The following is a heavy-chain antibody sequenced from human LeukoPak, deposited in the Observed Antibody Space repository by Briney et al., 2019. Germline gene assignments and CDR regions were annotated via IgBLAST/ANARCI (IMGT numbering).Heavy chain of an antibody. J-gene: IGHJ4*02. V-gene: IGHV1-24*01. CDR1: GYTLTELS. Sequence: ASVKVSCKVSGYTLTELSMHWVRQAPGKGLEWMGGFDPEDGETIYAQKFQGRVTMTEDTSTDTAYMELSSLRSEDTAVYYCATDEPSDSSGWYYLRDWGQGTLVTVSS. CDR2: FDPEDGET. CDR3: ATDEPSDSSGWYYLRD. D-gene: IGHD6-19*01.